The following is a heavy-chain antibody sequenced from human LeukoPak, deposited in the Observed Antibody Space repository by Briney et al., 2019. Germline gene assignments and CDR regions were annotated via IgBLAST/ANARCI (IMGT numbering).Heavy chain of an antibody. CDR3: AKDPLNWGTIYFDY. Sequence: GSLRLSCAASGFTSSNYAMSWVRQAPGKGLEWVSSISGGGDSTNYAESVKGRFTISRDNSKNTLFLQMNSLTAEDTAIYYCAKDPLNWGTIYFDYWGQGTLVTVSS. J-gene: IGHJ4*02. CDR2: ISGGGDST. D-gene: IGHD7-27*01. CDR1: GFTSSNYA. V-gene: IGHV3-23*01.